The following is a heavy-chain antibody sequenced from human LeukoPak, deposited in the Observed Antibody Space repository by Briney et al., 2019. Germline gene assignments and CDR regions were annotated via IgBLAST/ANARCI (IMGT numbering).Heavy chain of an antibody. D-gene: IGHD6-6*01. V-gene: IGHV3-30-3*01. J-gene: IGHJ3*02. CDR1: GFTFSSYA. Sequence: AGGSLRLSCAASGFTFSSYAMHWVRQAPGKGLEWVAVISYDGSNKYYADSVKGRFTISRDNSKNTLYLQMNSLRAEDTAVYYCARDLGIAAPFHSDAFDIWGQGTMVTVSS. CDR3: ARDLGIAAPFHSDAFDI. CDR2: ISYDGSNK.